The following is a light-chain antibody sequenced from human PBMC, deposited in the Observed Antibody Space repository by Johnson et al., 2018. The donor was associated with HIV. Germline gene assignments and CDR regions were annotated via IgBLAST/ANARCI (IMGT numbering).Light chain of an antibody. J-gene: IGLJ1*01. CDR2: DNN. V-gene: IGLV1-51*01. Sequence: QSVLTQPPSVSAAPGQKVTISCSGSSSNIGNNYVSWYQQLPGTAPKLLIYDNNKRPSGIPDRFSGSKSGTSATLGITGLQTGDEAHYYCGTRDRSLSAYVFGTGTKVTVL. CDR3: GTRDRSLSAYV. CDR1: SSNIGNNY.